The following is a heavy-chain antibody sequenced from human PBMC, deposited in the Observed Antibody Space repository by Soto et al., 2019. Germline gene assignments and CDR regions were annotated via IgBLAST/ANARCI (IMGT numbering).Heavy chain of an antibody. CDR2: IIPIFGTA. V-gene: IGHV1-69*13. J-gene: IGHJ4*02. D-gene: IGHD1-26*01. CDR3: ARDSLLSSGSSEYIDY. CDR1: GGTFSSYA. Sequence: SVKVSCKASGGTFSSYAISWVRQAPGQGLEWMGGIIPIFGTANYAQKFQGRVTITADESTSAAYMELSSLRSEDTAVYYCARDSLLSSGSSEYIDYWGQGTLVTVSS.